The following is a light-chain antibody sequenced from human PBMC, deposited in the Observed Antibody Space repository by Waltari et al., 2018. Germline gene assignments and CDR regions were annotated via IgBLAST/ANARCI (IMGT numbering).Light chain of an antibody. CDR3: CSYAGSYTYV. V-gene: IGLV2-11*01. J-gene: IGLJ1*01. Sequence: QSALTQPRSVSGSPGQPVTISCTGTSRDDAGYYYVTWYQQHPGKAPKLMISDVSKRPSGVPDRFSGSKSGNTASLTISGLQAEDEADYYCCSYAGSYTYVFGTGTKVTVL. CDR1: SRDDAGYYY. CDR2: DVS.